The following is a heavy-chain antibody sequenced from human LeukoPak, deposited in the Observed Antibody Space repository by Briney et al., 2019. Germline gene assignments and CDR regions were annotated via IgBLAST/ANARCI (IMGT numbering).Heavy chain of an antibody. Sequence: PGGSLRLSCAASGLTFSNYAMSWVRQAPGKGLEWVSAISGSGGSTYYAVSVKGRFTISRDNSKNTLYLQMNSLRAEDTAVYYCAKDRLRAHWGWFDPWGQGTLVTVSS. D-gene: IGHD7-27*01. CDR1: GLTFSNYA. CDR3: AKDRLRAHWGWFDP. CDR2: ISGSGGST. V-gene: IGHV3-23*01. J-gene: IGHJ5*02.